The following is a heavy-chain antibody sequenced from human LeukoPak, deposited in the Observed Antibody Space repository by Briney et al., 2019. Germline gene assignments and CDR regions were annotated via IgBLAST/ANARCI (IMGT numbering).Heavy chain of an antibody. J-gene: IGHJ4*02. Sequence: PGRSLRLSCAASGFIFSTYAICWVRQAPGKGLEWVSAISGSGGTTYYADSVKGRFTISRDNSKNTLYLQMNSLRAEDTAVYYCATNYDFWSGQYYFDYWGQGTLVTVSS. CDR1: GFIFSTYA. D-gene: IGHD3-3*01. V-gene: IGHV3-23*01. CDR2: ISGSGGTT. CDR3: ATNYDFWSGQYYFDY.